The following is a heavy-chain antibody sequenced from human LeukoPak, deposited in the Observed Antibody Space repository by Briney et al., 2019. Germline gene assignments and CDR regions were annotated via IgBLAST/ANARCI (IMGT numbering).Heavy chain of an antibody. Sequence: PGGSLRLSCAASGFTFSSYGMHWVRQAPGKGLEWVASIRYDGSNKYYADSVKGRFTISRDNSKNTLYLQMNSLRAEDTAVYYCAKDGGEYYDSSGYSFDYWGQGTLVTVSS. J-gene: IGHJ4*02. CDR1: GFTFSSYG. V-gene: IGHV3-30*02. D-gene: IGHD3-22*01. CDR2: IRYDGSNK. CDR3: AKDGGEYYDSSGYSFDY.